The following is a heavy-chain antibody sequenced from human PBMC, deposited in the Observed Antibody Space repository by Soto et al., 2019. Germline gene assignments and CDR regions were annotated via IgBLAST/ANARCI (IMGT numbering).Heavy chain of an antibody. Sequence: EVQLVESGGGLVKPGGSLRLSCAASGFTFSSYSMNWVRQAPGKGLESVSGIYGSGGGIQYADSVKGRFTISRDNYRNTLYLQMNSLRDEDTAVYYCAKDLVSGDGLWLMDEWGQGTLVTVSP. CDR3: AKDLVSGDGLWLMDE. J-gene: IGHJ4*02. CDR1: GFTFSSYS. CDR2: IYGSGGGI. V-gene: IGHV3-23*04. D-gene: IGHD2-21*02.